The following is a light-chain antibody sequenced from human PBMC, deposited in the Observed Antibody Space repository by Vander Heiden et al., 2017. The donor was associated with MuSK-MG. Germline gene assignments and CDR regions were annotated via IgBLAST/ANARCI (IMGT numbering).Light chain of an antibody. CDR2: AAS. CDR3: QQSDSTPYT. J-gene: IGKJ2*01. CDR1: QSISRY. V-gene: IGKV1-39*01. Sequence: DSQMTHFPSSLSASVGDRVTITCRASQSISRYLNWYQQTPGKAPKLLTHAASSSQSEVPSRISGSRSSTAFTLTISRLQPPDFATSYCQQSDSTPYTFGQGTKLEIK.